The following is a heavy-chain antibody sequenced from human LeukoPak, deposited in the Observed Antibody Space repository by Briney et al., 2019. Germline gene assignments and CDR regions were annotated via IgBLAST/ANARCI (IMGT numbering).Heavy chain of an antibody. CDR3: AWQSSIAAAGTGWFDP. V-gene: IGHV1-8*01. CDR2: MNPNSGNT. CDR1: GYTFTSYD. D-gene: IGHD6-13*01. J-gene: IGHJ5*02. Sequence: ASVKVSCKASGYTFTSYDFNWVRQATGQGLEWMGWMNPNSGNTGYAQKFQGRVTMTRNTSISTAYMELSSLRSEDTAVYYCAWQSSIAAAGTGWFDPWGQGTLVTVSS.